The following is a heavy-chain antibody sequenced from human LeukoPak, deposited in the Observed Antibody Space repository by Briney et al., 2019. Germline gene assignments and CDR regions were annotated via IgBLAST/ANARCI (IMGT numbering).Heavy chain of an antibody. V-gene: IGHV3-33*01. D-gene: IGHD3-10*01. CDR2: IWYDGSNK. CDR3: ARGHYYGSGSYYNDAFDI. J-gene: IGHJ3*02. Sequence: PGGSLRLSCAASGFTFSSYGMHWVRQAPGKGLEGVSVIWYDGSNKYYADSVKGRFTISRDNSKNTLYLQMNSLRAEDTAVYYCARGHYYGSGSYYNDAFDIWGQGTMVTVSS. CDR1: GFTFSSYG.